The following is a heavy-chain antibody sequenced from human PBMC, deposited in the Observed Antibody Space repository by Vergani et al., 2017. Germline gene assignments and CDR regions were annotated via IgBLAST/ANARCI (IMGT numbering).Heavy chain of an antibody. CDR2: ISGSSSTI. Sequence: EVQLVESGGGLVQPGGSLRLSCAASGFTFSTYGMNWVRQAPGKGLEWVSYISGSSSTIYYADSVKGRFTISRDNAKNSLYLQMNSLRAEDTAVYYCARDRCSSTSCSSDYWGQGTLVTVSS. CDR1: GFTFSTYG. J-gene: IGHJ4*02. CDR3: ARDRCSSTSCSSDY. V-gene: IGHV3-48*01. D-gene: IGHD2-2*01.